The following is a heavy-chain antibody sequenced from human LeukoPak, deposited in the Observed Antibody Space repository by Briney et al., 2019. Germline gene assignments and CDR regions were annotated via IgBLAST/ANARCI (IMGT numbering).Heavy chain of an antibody. Sequence: GASVKVSCKASGYTFTSYYMHWVRQAPGQGPEWTGIINPSGGSTSYAQKFQGRVTMTRDTSTNTVYMELSSLRSEDTAVYYCARDFCGGDCYSPDYWGQGTLVTVSS. D-gene: IGHD2-21*02. J-gene: IGHJ4*02. CDR2: INPSGGST. CDR1: GYTFTSYY. V-gene: IGHV1-46*01. CDR3: ARDFCGGDCYSPDY.